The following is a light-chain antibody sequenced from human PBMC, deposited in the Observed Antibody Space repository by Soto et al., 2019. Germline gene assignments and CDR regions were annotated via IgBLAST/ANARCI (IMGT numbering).Light chain of an antibody. V-gene: IGKV1-5*01. Sequence: DAHVTHSLSNLSESFGYIVTVTLRASQSISSSLAWYQQKPGKAPKLLIYDASNLESGVPSIFGGSGSGTEFTLTISRLPTDDFATYYCQQYSTYSTVGQGTKVDIK. J-gene: IGKJ1*01. CDR1: QSISSS. CDR3: QQYSTYST. CDR2: DAS.